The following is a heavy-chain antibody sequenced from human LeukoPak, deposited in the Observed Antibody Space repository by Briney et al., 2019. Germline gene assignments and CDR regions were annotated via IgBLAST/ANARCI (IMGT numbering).Heavy chain of an antibody. J-gene: IGHJ3*02. CDR2: INAGNGNT. D-gene: IGHD6-25*01. CDR1: GYTFTSYA. Sequence: EASVKVSCKASGYTFTSYAMHWVRQAPGQRLEWMGWINAGNGNTKYSQKFQGRVTITRDTSASTAYMELSSLRSEDAAVYYCAREAASDAFDIWGQGTMVTVSS. CDR3: AREAASDAFDI. V-gene: IGHV1-3*01.